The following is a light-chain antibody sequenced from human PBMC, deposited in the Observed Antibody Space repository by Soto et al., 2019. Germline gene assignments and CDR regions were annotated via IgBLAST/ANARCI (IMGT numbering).Light chain of an antibody. V-gene: IGKV3-20*01. CDR2: GAS. CDR3: QQYGSSPFT. Sequence: EIVITLSLATLSVSPGERATLACRASQSVSSNLAWYQQKPGQAPRLLIYGASSRATGIPDRFSGSGSGTDFTLTISRLEPEDFAVYYCQQYGSSPFTFGQGTRLEIK. CDR1: QSVSSN. J-gene: IGKJ5*01.